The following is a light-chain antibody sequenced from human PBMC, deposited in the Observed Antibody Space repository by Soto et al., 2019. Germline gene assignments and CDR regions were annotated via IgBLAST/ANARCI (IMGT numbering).Light chain of an antibody. J-gene: IGKJ5*01. Sequence: DIVMTQSPDSLAVSLGDSATINCKSIQSVLYSSNNKNYLAWYQQKPGQPPKLLIYWASTRESGVPYRFSGSGSGTDFTLTISSLQPDDFATYYCQKYNSYPINFGQGTRLEIK. V-gene: IGKV4-1*01. CDR3: QKYNSYPIN. CDR2: WAS. CDR1: QSVLYSSNNKNY.